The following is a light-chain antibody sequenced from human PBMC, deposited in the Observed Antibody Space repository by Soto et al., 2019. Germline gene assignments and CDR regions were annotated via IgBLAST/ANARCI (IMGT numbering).Light chain of an antibody. J-gene: IGLJ3*02. CDR3: SSYTSSSKV. CDR1: SSDVGGYNY. V-gene: IGLV2-14*01. CDR2: EVS. Sequence: QSVLTQPASVSGSPGQLITISCTGTSSDVGGYNYVSWYQQHPGKAPKLMIYEVSNRPSGVSNRFSGSKSGNTASLTISGLQAEDEADYYCSSYTSSSKVFGGGTKLTVL.